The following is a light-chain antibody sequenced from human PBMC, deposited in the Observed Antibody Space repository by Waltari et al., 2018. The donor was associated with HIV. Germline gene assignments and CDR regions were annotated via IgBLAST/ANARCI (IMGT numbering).Light chain of an antibody. Sequence: QSLLTQPPSVSAAPGQKVPISCSGSSSNIGTNYVSWYPHPPGTAPKLLIYDNKKRPSAIPDRVSGSKAGTSAILGITGLQTGDEADYYCGTWDSSLASNWVLGGGTKLTVL. V-gene: IGLV1-51*01. CDR3: GTWDSSLASNWV. CDR1: SSNIGTNY. CDR2: DNK. J-gene: IGLJ3*02.